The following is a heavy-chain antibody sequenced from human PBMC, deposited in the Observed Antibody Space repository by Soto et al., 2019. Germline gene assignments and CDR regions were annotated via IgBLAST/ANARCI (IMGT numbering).Heavy chain of an antibody. J-gene: IGHJ4*02. CDR3: ARDVAAKSRYYFGY. V-gene: IGHV3-33*01. Sequence: GGSLRLSCAASGFTFSSYGMHWVRQAPGKGLEWVAVIWYDGSNKYYADSVKGRFTISRDNSKNALYLQMNSLRAEDTAVYYCARDVAAKSRYYFGYWGQGTLVTVSS. CDR2: IWYDGSNK. D-gene: IGHD2-21*01. CDR1: GFTFSSYG.